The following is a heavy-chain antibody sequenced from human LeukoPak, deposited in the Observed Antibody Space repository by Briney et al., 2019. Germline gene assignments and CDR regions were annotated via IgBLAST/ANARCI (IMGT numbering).Heavy chain of an antibody. CDR2: ISDSDGST. V-gene: IGHV3-23*01. CDR3: AKDIRGSTGLGSMDV. CDR1: GFTFSTYA. D-gene: IGHD3-16*01. J-gene: IGHJ6*02. Sequence: GGSLRLSCAASGFTFSTYAMSWVRQAPGKGLAWVPTISDSDGSTYYADSVKGRFTISRDNSKNTLYLQMSTLRAEDTAVYYCAKDIRGSTGLGSMDVWGQGTTVTVSS.